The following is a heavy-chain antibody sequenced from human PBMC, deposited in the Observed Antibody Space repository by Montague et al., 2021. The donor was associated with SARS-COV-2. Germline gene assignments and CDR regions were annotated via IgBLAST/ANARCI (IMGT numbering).Heavy chain of an antibody. CDR2: IYSGGSSP. D-gene: IGHD3-10*01. CDR3: AKDSYYYGLGYGMDV. Sequence: SLRLSCAASGFTVSSYALSWVRQAPGKGLEWVSVIYSGGSSPYYSYSXXVRFTISRDNSKNTLYLQMNSLRAEDTAVYYCAKDSYYYGLGYGMDVWGQGTTVIVSS. V-gene: IGHV3-23*03. J-gene: IGHJ6*02. CDR1: GFTVSSYA.